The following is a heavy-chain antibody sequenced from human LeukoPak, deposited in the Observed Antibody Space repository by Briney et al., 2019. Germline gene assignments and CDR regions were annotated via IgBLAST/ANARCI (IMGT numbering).Heavy chain of an antibody. J-gene: IGHJ5*02. Sequence: SVKVSCNCSGYTFTGNYMHWVRQAPGQGLEWMGWINPNNGGTNYAQKLQGRVTMTRDTSISTAYMSLSTLRYDDTAVYYCARCVVVVAATHNWFDPGGQGTLVTVSS. V-gene: IGHV1-2*02. D-gene: IGHD2-15*01. CDR1: GYTFTGNY. CDR3: ARCVVVVAATHNWFDP. CDR2: INPNNGGT.